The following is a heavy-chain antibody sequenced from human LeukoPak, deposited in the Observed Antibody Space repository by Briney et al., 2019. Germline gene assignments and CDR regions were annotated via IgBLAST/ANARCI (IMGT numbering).Heavy chain of an antibody. J-gene: IGHJ6*02. V-gene: IGHV4-34*01. CDR1: GASFSGYY. D-gene: IGHD2-2*01. CDR3: ARAGRRIVVVPAASSYYYYGMDV. Sequence: SETLSLTCAVYGASFSGYYWSWIRQPPGKGLEWIGEINHSGSTNYNPSLKSRVTISVDTSKNQFSLKLSSVTAADTAVYYCARAGRRIVVVPAASSYYYYGMDVWGQGTTVIVSS. CDR2: INHSGST.